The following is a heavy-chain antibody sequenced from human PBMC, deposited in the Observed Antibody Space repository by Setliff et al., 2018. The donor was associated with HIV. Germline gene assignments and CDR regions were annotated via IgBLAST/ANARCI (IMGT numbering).Heavy chain of an antibody. Sequence: ASVKVSCKASGGTFNTYVTSWLRQAPGQGLEWMGGIIPILGVANYAQKFQGRLTITADKSTNTAYMELSSLKSDDTAVYYCARGPEEGDCSGGSCYGNFDPWGQGTLVTVSS. CDR3: ARGPEEGDCSGGSCYGNFDP. CDR1: GGTFNTYV. CDR2: IIPILGVA. V-gene: IGHV1-69*10. J-gene: IGHJ5*02. D-gene: IGHD2-15*01.